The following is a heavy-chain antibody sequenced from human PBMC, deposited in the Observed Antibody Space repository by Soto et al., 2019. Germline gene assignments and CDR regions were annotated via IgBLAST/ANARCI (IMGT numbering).Heavy chain of an antibody. CDR3: ARGTRGVSL. CDR2: ISAYNGNT. Sequence: ASVKVSCKASGYTFTNFGISWVRQAPGQGLEWMGWISAYNGNTNYAQNFQGRVTMTTDTSTSTAYMELSSLRSEDTAVYFCARGTRGVSLWGQGTKVTVSS. CDR1: GYTFTNFG. V-gene: IGHV1-18*01. D-gene: IGHD3-16*02. J-gene: IGHJ3*01.